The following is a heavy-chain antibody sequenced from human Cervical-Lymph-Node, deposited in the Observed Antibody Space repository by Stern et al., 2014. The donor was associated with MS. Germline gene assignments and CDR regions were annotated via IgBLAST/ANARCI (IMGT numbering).Heavy chain of an antibody. D-gene: IGHD4-23*01. CDR2: IYYSGSS. Sequence: QLQLQESGPGLVKPSETLSLTCTVSCASIRSYSWSWIRQTPGKGLEWIGYIYYSGSSNQNPSLKSRVTISVDTSKNQFSLRLRSVTAVDTAVYYCAGGSTVGAPDFWGQGTLVTVSS. CDR3: AGGSTVGAPDF. CDR1: CASIRSYS. V-gene: IGHV4-59*01. J-gene: IGHJ4*02.